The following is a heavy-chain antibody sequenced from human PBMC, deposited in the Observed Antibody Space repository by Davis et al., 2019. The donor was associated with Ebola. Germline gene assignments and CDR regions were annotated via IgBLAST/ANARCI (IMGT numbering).Heavy chain of an antibody. CDR1: GFTFSSYA. CDR3: ARDRRRGIGYYDSSGYPAFDY. Sequence: PGGSLRLSCAASGFTFSSYAMHWVRQAPGKGLEWVAVISYDGSNKYYADSVKGRFTIFKDNSKNTLYLQMNSLRAEDTAVYYCARDRRRGIGYYDSSGYPAFDYWGQGTLVTVSS. J-gene: IGHJ4*02. D-gene: IGHD3-22*01. CDR2: ISYDGSNK. V-gene: IGHV3-30-3*01.